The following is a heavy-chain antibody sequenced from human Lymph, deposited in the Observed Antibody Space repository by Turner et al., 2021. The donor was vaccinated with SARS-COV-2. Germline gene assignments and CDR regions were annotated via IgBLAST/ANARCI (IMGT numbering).Heavy chain of an antibody. V-gene: IGHV3-23*01. J-gene: IGHJ3*02. CDR1: GFTFSSYA. D-gene: IGHD3-10*01. CDR3: AKGVRGVIIPEAFDI. CDR2: ISVSGVST. Sequence: EVQQLESWGGLVQPGGSLRLPCTAAGFTFSSYAMSWVRQAPRKGLEWVSSISVSGVSTYYADSVKGRLTTSRDNSKNTLYLKMNSLRCEDTAVYYCAKGVRGVIIPEAFDIWGQGTMVTISS.